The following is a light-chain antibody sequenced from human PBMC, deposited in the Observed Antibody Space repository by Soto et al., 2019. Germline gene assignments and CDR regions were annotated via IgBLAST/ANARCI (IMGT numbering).Light chain of an antibody. J-gene: IGLJ2*01. V-gene: IGLV1-44*01. CDR3: AAWDDSLNGLV. CDR2: ANN. CDR1: RSNIGINA. Sequence: QSVLTQPPSVSGTPGQRVSISCSGSRSNIGINAVDWYHQLPGTAPKVLIYANNQRPSGVPDRFSGSKSGTSASLAINGLQSDDEAHYYYAAWDDSLNGLVFGGGTKVTVL.